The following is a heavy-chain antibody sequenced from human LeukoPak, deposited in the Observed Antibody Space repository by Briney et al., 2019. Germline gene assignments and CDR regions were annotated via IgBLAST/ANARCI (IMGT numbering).Heavy chain of an antibody. D-gene: IGHD6-19*01. Sequence: GGSLRLSCAASGFTFSSYAMSWVRQAPGEGLEWVSAISGDGSSTYYADSVRGRFTISRDNSENTLYVQMNSLGAEDTAIYYCAKEVAVVGRGFFDYWGQGTLVTVSS. J-gene: IGHJ4*02. CDR1: GFTFSSYA. V-gene: IGHV3-23*01. CDR3: AKEVAVVGRGFFDY. CDR2: ISGDGSST.